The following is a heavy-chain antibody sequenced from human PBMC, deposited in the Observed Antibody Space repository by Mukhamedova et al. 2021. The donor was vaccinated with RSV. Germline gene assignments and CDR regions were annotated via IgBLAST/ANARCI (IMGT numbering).Heavy chain of an antibody. D-gene: IGHD3-22*01. J-gene: IGHJ3*02. Sequence: GWINTNTGNPTYAQGFTGRFVFSLDTSVSTAYLQNSSLKAEDTAVHYCARGGQWFNSDAFDTWGQGTMVTVSS. CDR2: INTNTGNP. CDR3: ARGGQWFNSDAFDT. V-gene: IGHV7-4-1*02.